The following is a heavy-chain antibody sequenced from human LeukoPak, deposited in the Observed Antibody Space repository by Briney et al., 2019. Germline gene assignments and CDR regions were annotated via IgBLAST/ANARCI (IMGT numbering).Heavy chain of an antibody. Sequence: PSETLSLTCTVSGGSISSGDYYWSWIRQPPGKGLEWIGYIYYSGNTYYNPSLRSQVTISVDTSKNQFSLKLTSVTAADTAVYYCARTTYFCSSTSCYPNWFDPWGQGSLVTVSS. CDR1: GGSISSGDYY. D-gene: IGHD2-2*01. CDR3: ARTTYFCSSTSCYPNWFDP. CDR2: IYYSGNT. J-gene: IGHJ5*02. V-gene: IGHV4-30-4*01.